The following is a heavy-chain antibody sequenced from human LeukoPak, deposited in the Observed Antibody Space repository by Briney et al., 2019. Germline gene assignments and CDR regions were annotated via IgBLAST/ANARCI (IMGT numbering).Heavy chain of an antibody. CDR3: ARDRSYEGNWFDP. CDR1: GFTFSSYW. Sequence: GGSLRLSCAASGFTFSSYWMHRVRQAPGKGLVWVSRINSDGSITSYADSVKGRFTISRDNAKNTLYLQMNSLRAEDTAVYYCARDRSYEGNWFDPWGQGTLVTVSS. CDR2: INSDGSIT. D-gene: IGHD5-18*01. V-gene: IGHV3-74*01. J-gene: IGHJ5*02.